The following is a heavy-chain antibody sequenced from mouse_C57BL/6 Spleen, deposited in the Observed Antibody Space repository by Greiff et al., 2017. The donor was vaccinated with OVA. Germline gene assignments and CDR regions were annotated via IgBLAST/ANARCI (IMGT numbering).Heavy chain of an antibody. CDR2: IYPRSGNT. J-gene: IGHJ4*01. CDR1: GYTFTSYG. Sequence: QVQLKQSGAELARPGASVKLSCKASGYTFTSYGISWVKQRTGQGLEWIGEIYPRSGNTYYNEKFKGKATLTADKSSSTAYMELRSLTSEDSAVYFCAKGRGSSLYYYAMDYWGQGTSVTVSS. D-gene: IGHD1-1*01. CDR3: AKGRGSSLYYYAMDY. V-gene: IGHV1-81*01.